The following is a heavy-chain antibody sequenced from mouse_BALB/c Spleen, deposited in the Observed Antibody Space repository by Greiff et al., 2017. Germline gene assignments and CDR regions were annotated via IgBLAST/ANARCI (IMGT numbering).Heavy chain of an antibody. J-gene: IGHJ2*01. CDR3: ARHLTTAGLDY. V-gene: IGHV5-6*01. D-gene: IGHD1-2*01. Sequence: EVKLVESGGDLVKPGGSLKLSCAASGFTFSSYGMSWVRQTPDKRLEWVATISSGGSYTYSPDSVKGRFTISRDNAKNTLYLQMSSLKSEDTAMYYCARHLTTAGLDYWGQGTTLTVSS. CDR2: ISSGGSYT. CDR1: GFTFSSYG.